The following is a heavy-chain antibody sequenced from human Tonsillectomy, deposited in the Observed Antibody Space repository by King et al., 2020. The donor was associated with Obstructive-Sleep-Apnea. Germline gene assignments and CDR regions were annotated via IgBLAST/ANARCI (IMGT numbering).Heavy chain of an antibody. D-gene: IGHD2-15*01. V-gene: IGHV3-11*01. Sequence: VQLVESGGGLVKPGGSLRLSCAASGFRSSDYFMTWIRQAPGKGLEWVSFISGGGTRASYGDSVEGRFTIPRDYAKNSVHLHMNHLRVEDTAMYYCARSSMVAPRLLDHWGQGTLVTVSS. J-gene: IGHJ4*02. CDR3: ARSSMVAPRLLDH. CDR1: GFRSSDYF. CDR2: ISGGGTRA.